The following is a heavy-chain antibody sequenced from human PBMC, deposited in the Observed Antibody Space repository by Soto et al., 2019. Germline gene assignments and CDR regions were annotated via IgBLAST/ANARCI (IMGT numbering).Heavy chain of an antibody. CDR3: ARRVPAAPGYYDYYYLDG. V-gene: IGHV4-39*01. J-gene: IGHJ6*03. D-gene: IGHD2-2*01. CDR1: GGSISSSSYY. CDR2: IYYSGST. Sequence: QLQLQESGPGLVKPSETLSLTCTVSGGSISSSSYYWGWIRQPPGKGLEWIGSIYYSGSTYYNPSLKSRFTISVDTSKNPFSLTLSSLTAADTAVYYCARRVPAAPGYYDYYYLDGWGKGTTVTVSS.